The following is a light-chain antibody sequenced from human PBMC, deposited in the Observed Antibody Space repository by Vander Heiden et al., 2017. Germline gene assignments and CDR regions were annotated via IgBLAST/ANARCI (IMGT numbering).Light chain of an antibody. CDR1: ESVTSRH. Sequence: EIVLTQSPGTLSLSSGERATLSCRASESVTSRHLAWYQHRAGQAPRLVIYDTSSRATGIPDRFSGSGSGTDFTLTISRLEPEDFSVYYCQQFGHSPLYTFGQGTKLEIK. CDR3: QQFGHSPLYT. CDR2: DTS. V-gene: IGKV3-20*01. J-gene: IGKJ2*01.